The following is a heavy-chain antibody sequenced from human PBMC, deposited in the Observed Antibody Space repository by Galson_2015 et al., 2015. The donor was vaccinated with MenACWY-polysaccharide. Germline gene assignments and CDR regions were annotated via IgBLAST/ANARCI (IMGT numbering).Heavy chain of an antibody. D-gene: IGHD3-10*01. V-gene: IGHV3-11*01. J-gene: IGHJ4*02. CDR1: GFTFSDYY. Sequence: LRLSCAASGFTFSDYYMHWIRQAPGKGLEWVSYISDSGSTIYFADSVKGRFIISRDNAKNSLYLQMNSLRAEDTAVYFCARDPRGARSSYFDNWGQGILVTVSS. CDR2: ISDSGSTI. CDR3: ARDPRGARSSYFDN.